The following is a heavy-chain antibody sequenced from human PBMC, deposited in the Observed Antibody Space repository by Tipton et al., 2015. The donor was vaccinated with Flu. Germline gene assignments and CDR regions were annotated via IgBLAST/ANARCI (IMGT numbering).Heavy chain of an antibody. Sequence: SLRLSCAASGFTFSSYSMNWVRQAPGKGLEWVSSISSSSSYIYYADSVKGRFTISRDNAKNSLYLQMNSLRAEDTAVDYCARASRWDDAFDIWGQGTMVTVSS. V-gene: IGHV3-21*01. CDR2: ISSSSSYI. D-gene: IGHD1-26*01. CDR3: ARASRWDDAFDI. CDR1: GFTFSSYS. J-gene: IGHJ3*02.